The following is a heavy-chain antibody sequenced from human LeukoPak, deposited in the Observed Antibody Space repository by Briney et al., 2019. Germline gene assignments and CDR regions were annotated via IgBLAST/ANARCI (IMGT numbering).Heavy chain of an antibody. CDR1: GYTFTGYG. Sequence: ASVKVSCKASGYTFTGYGISWVRQAPGQGLEWMGWISAYNGNTNYAQKLQGRVTMTTDTSTSTAYMELRSLRSDDTAVYYCAREGDCSSTSCYGGDYWGQGTLVTVSS. D-gene: IGHD2-2*01. CDR2: ISAYNGNT. V-gene: IGHV1-18*01. J-gene: IGHJ4*02. CDR3: AREGDCSSTSCYGGDY.